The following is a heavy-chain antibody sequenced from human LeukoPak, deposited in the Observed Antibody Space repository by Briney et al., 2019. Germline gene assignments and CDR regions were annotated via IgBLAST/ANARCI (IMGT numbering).Heavy chain of an antibody. J-gene: IGHJ6*03. CDR2: IYPDDSDT. V-gene: IGHV5-51*01. CDR3: ARLAFCTNAVCFSNYYYSMDV. CDR1: GYSFTSHW. D-gene: IGHD2-8*01. Sequence: GESLKISCKGSGYSFTSHWIGWGRQMPGKGLEWMGIIYPDDSDTKYSPSFQGQVTISADKSISTAYLQRSSLKASDTAMYYCARLAFCTNAVCFSNYYYSMDVWGRGTTVTVSS.